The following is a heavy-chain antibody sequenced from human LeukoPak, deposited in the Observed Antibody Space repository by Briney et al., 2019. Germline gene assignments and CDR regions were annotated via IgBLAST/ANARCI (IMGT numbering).Heavy chain of an antibody. V-gene: IGHV3-23*01. CDR3: AIDPNWGTHS. CDR2: IGSSGGGI. J-gene: IGHJ4*02. D-gene: IGHD7-27*01. Sequence: PGGSLRLSCAASGFIFSTYTMYWVRHLPGKRLEWVSIIGSSGGGIHYADSVKGRFTISRDNSKNALYLQMNSLRVEDTAVYYCAIDPNWGTHSWGQGVLVTVSS. CDR1: GFIFSTYT.